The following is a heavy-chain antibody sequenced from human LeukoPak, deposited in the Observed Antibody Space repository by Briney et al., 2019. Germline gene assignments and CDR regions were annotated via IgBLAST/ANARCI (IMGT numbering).Heavy chain of an antibody. Sequence: GGSLRLSCAASGFTFSSYAMHWVRQAPGKGLEWVAVISYDGSNKYYADSVKGRFTISRDNSKNTLYLQMNSLRAEDTAVYYCARERLLWFGELRGYFDYWGQGTLVTVSS. J-gene: IGHJ4*02. CDR1: GFTFSSYA. CDR2: ISYDGSNK. D-gene: IGHD3-10*01. V-gene: IGHV3-30*04. CDR3: ARERLLWFGELRGYFDY.